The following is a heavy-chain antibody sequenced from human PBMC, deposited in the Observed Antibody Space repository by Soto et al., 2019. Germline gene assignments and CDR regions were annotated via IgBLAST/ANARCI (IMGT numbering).Heavy chain of an antibody. V-gene: IGHV4-31*03. CDR1: GGSISSGGYY. Sequence: QVQLQESGPGLVKPSQTLSLTCTVSGGSISSGGYYWSWIRQHPGKGLEWIGYIYYSGSTYYNPSLKSRVTISVDTSKDQFALKLSSVTVADTAVYYCASYERDDFWSGKFDYWGQGTLVTVSS. D-gene: IGHD3-3*01. J-gene: IGHJ4*02. CDR2: IYYSGST. CDR3: ASYERDDFWSGKFDY.